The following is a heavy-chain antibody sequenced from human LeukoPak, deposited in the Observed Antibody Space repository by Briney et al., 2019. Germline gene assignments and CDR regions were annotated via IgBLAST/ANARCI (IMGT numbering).Heavy chain of an antibody. V-gene: IGHV3-53*01. Sequence: GGSLRLSCAASGFTFSSYSMNWVRQAPGKGLEWVSIIYSGGSTFYADSVKGRFTISRDNAKNSLYLQMNSLRAEDTALYYCARGPAFDIWGQGTMVTVSS. CDR3: ARGPAFDI. CDR1: GFTFSSYS. J-gene: IGHJ3*02. CDR2: IYSGGST.